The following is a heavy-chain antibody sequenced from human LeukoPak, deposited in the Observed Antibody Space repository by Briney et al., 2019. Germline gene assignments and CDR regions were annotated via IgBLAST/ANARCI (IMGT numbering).Heavy chain of an antibody. Sequence: ASVKVSCKASGYTFTGYYMHWVRKAPGQGLEWMGWINPNSGGTNYAQKFQGRVTMTRDTSISTAYMELSRLRSDDTAVYYCARATTLIRFLEWLEGAFDYWGQGTLVTVSS. D-gene: IGHD3-3*01. J-gene: IGHJ4*02. CDR3: ARATTLIRFLEWLEGAFDY. CDR1: GYTFTGYY. V-gene: IGHV1-2*02. CDR2: INPNSGGT.